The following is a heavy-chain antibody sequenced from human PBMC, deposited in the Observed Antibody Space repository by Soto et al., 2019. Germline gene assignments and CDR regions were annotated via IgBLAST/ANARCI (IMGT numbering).Heavy chain of an antibody. CDR2: IYSGGTT. CDR1: GFTVSSSY. Sequence: PGGSLRLSCAASGFTVSSSYMTWVRQAPGKGLEWVSIIYSGGTTYYADSVKGRFTISRDNSKNTLYLQMNSLRAEDTALYYCARALWLNVYYFDYWGQGTLVTVSS. D-gene: IGHD3-10*01. CDR3: ARALWLNVYYFDY. J-gene: IGHJ4*02. V-gene: IGHV3-53*01.